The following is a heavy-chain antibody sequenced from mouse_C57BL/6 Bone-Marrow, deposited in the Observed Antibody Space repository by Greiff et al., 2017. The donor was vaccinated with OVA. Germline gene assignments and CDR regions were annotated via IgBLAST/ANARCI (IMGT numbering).Heavy chain of an antibody. CDR1: GYTFTSYW. Sequence: QVQLQQPGAELVKPGASVKLSCKASGYTFTSYWMQWVKQRPGQGLEWIGEIDPSDSYTNYNQKFKGKATLTVDTSSSTAYMQLSSLTSEDSAVYYCARATVVPNFYYWGQGTTLTVSS. D-gene: IGHD1-1*01. CDR3: ARATVVPNFYY. J-gene: IGHJ2*01. CDR2: IDPSDSYT. V-gene: IGHV1-50*01.